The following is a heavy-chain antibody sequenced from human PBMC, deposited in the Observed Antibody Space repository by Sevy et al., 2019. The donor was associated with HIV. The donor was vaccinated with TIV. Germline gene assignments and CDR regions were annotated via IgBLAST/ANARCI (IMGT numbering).Heavy chain of an antibody. D-gene: IGHD6-19*01. CDR1: GGSISSGGYS. CDR2: IYHSGST. J-gene: IGHJ1*01. V-gene: IGHV4-30-2*01. CDR3: ARVLIAVAGTGYFQH. Sequence: SQTLSLTCAVSGGSISSGGYSWSWIRQPPGKGLEWIGYIYHSGSTYYNPSLKSRVTISVDRSKNQFSLKLSSVTAADTAVYYCARVLIAVAGTGYFQHWGQGTLVTVSS.